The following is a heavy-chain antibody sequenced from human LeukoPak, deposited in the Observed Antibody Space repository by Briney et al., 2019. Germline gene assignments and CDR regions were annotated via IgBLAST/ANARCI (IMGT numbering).Heavy chain of an antibody. CDR3: ARDRTVTTGIDY. Sequence: GRSLRLSCAASGFTFSSYGMHWVRQAPGKGLEWVAVISYDGSNKYYADSVKGRFTISRDNSKNTLYLQMNSLRDEDTAVYFCARDRTVTTGIDYWGQGTLVTVSS. J-gene: IGHJ4*02. CDR1: GFTFSSYG. CDR2: ISYDGSNK. D-gene: IGHD4-17*01. V-gene: IGHV3-30*03.